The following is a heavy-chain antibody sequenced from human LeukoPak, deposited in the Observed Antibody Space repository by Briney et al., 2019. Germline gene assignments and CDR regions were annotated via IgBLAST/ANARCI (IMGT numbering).Heavy chain of an antibody. CDR1: GGSISSGGYS. CDR2: IYHSGST. V-gene: IGHV4-30-2*01. CDR3: ARERGDCSGGSCYVDFDY. J-gene: IGHJ4*02. D-gene: IGHD2-15*01. Sequence: SETLSLTCTVSGGSISSGGYSWSWIRQPPGKGLEWIGYIYHSGSTYYNPSLKSRVTISVDTSKNQFSLKLSSVTAADTAVYYCARERGDCSGGSCYVDFDYWGQGTLATVSS.